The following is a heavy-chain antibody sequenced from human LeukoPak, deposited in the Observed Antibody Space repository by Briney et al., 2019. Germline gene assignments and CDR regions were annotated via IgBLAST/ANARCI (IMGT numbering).Heavy chain of an antibody. Sequence: SETLSLTCAVHGGSFSGYYWSWIRQPPGKGLEWIGYICYSGSTNYNPSLSSRVTISVDTSKNEFSLKLNALTASDTAIYYCARVGPYIEVDPWGQGILVIVSS. CDR3: ARVGPYIEVDP. V-gene: IGHV4-59*08. CDR2: ICYSGST. D-gene: IGHD5-12*01. J-gene: IGHJ5*02. CDR1: GGSFSGYY.